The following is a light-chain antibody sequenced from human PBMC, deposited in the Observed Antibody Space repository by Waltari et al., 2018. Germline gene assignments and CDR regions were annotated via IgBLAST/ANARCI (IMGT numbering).Light chain of an antibody. V-gene: IGKV1-5*03. Sequence: DIQMTQSPSTLSASVGDRVTITCRASQSISNWLAWYQQKPGKAPYLVIYKASSLEGGVPSRFSGSGSGTEFTLTISSLQPDDFANYYCQQYNSYPGTFGQGTKVEIK. CDR2: KAS. J-gene: IGKJ1*01. CDR1: QSISNW. CDR3: QQYNSYPGT.